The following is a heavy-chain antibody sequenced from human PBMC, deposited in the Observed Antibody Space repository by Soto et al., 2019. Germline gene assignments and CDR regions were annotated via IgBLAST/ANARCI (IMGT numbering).Heavy chain of an antibody. Sequence: EVQLVESGGGLVQPGGSLRLSCAASGFTFSSYSMNWVRQAPGKGLEWVSYISSSSSTIYYADSVKGRFTISRDNAKNSRYLQLISLRAEDTAVYYCAVLWFGELYTDYWGQGTLVTVSS. J-gene: IGHJ4*02. V-gene: IGHV3-48*01. CDR3: AVLWFGELYTDY. D-gene: IGHD3-10*01. CDR1: GFTFSSYS. CDR2: ISSSSSTI.